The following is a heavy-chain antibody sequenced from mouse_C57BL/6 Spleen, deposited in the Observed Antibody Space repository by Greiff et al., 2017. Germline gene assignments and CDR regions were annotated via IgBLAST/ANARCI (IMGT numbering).Heavy chain of an antibody. D-gene: IGHD2-2*01. CDR1: GYSITSGYY. J-gene: IGHJ2*01. V-gene: IGHV3-6*01. CDR2: LSYDGSN. Sequence: EVKLMESGPGLVKPSQSLSLTCSVTGYSITSGYYWNWIRQFPGNKLEWMGYLSYDGSNNYNPSLKNRISITRDTSKNQFFLKLNSVTTEDTATYYCASDGYYFDYWGQGTTLTVSS. CDR3: ASDGYYFDY.